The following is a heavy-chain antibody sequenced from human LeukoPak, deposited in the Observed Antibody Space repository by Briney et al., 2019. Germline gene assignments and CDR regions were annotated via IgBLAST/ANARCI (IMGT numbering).Heavy chain of an antibody. D-gene: IGHD6-13*01. CDR1: GFTFSSYA. CDR3: AKEADSSSWYSREGYFDY. V-gene: IGHV3-23*01. Sequence: GGSLRLSCAASGFTFSSYAMSWVRQAPGEGLEWVSAISGSGGSTYYADSVKGRFTISRDNSKNTLYLQMNSLRAEDTAVYYCAKEADSSSWYSREGYFDYWGQGTLVTVSS. J-gene: IGHJ4*02. CDR2: ISGSGGST.